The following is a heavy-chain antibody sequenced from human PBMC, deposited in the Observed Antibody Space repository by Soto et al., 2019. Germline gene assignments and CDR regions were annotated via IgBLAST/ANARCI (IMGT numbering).Heavy chain of an antibody. CDR1: GGSFSGYY. CDR2: INHSGST. CDR3: AREREYYGSGSYYTRFYYYYMDV. D-gene: IGHD3-10*01. Sequence: PSETLSLTCAVYGGSFSGYYWSWIRQPPGKGLEWIGEINHSGSTNYNPSLKSRVTISVDTSKNQFSLKLSSVTAADTAVYYCAREREYYGSGSYYTRFYYYYMDVWGKGTTVTVSS. V-gene: IGHV4-34*01. J-gene: IGHJ6*03.